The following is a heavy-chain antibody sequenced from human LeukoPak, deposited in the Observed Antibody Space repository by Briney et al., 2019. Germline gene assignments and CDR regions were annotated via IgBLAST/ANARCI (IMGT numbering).Heavy chain of an antibody. CDR2: ISYSGNT. CDR3: ARHGARMTEKAAFDI. V-gene: IGHV4-59*08. D-gene: IGHD1-14*01. Sequence: SAETLSLTCAVSGTSITNYYWSWIRQPPGKGLEWIGYISYSGNTNYNPSLKSRVTISLDTSKNQFSLKVSTVTAADTAVYYCARHGARMTEKAAFDIWGQGTIIPVSS. J-gene: IGHJ3*02. CDR1: GTSITNYY.